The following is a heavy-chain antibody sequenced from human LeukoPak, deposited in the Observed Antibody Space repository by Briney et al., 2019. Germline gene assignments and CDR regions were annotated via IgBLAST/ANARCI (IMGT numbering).Heavy chain of an antibody. CDR3: ARGHTAVTRHFDF. J-gene: IGHJ4*02. CDR1: GFTFDDYG. D-gene: IGHD4-17*01. V-gene: IGHV3-20*04. CDR2: IDWNGGGS. Sequence: GGSLRLSCAASGFTFDDYGMDWVRQPPGKGLEWVSRIDWNGGGSAYADSVKGRFTISRDNSKNTLYLQMNSLRAEDTAVYYCARGHTAVTRHFDFWGQGTLVTVSS.